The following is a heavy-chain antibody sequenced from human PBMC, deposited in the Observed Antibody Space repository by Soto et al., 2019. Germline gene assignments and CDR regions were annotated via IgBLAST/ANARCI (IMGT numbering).Heavy chain of an antibody. D-gene: IGHD3-22*01. CDR3: ARRFYYYDSSGYPSRLGDAFDI. CDR1: GYSFTSYW. CDR2: IDPSDSYT. Sequence: RGESLKISCKGSGYSFTSYWISWVRQMPGKGLEWMGRIDPSDSYTNYSPSFQGHVTISADKSISTAYLQWSSLKASDTAMYYCARRFYYYDSSGYPSRLGDAFDIWGQGTMVTVSS. V-gene: IGHV5-10-1*01. J-gene: IGHJ3*02.